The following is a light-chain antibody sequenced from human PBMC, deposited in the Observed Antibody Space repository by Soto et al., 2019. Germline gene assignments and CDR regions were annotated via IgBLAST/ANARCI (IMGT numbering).Light chain of an antibody. CDR3: CLYTSSSTSV. CDR2: EVS. J-gene: IGLJ1*01. CDR1: SSDVGSYNR. Sequence: QSALTQPPSVSGSPGQSVTISCTGTSSDVGSYNRVSWYQQPPGTAPKLMIYEVSNRPSGAPDRFSGSKSGNTASLTISGLQAEDEADYYCCLYTSSSTSVFGTGTKVTVL. V-gene: IGLV2-18*01.